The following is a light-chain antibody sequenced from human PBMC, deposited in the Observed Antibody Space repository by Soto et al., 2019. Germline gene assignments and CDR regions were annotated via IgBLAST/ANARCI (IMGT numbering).Light chain of an antibody. CDR2: DAS. CDR1: HDISIY. CDR3: QQYDNLPHLT. Sequence: DIKMSQSPSSLSASLGDRVTITCQASHDISIYLNWYQQKPGKAPKLLIYDASNLETGVPSRFSGSGSRTDFTSTISSLQPQDIATYYCQQYDNLPHLTVGGGTKLEIK. J-gene: IGKJ4*01. V-gene: IGKV1-33*01.